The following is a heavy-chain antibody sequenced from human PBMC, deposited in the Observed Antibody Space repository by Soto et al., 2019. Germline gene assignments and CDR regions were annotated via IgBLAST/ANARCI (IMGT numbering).Heavy chain of an antibody. J-gene: IGHJ4*02. CDR2: ISSSSSYI. Sequence: EVQLVESGGGLVKPGGSLRLSCAASGFTFSSYSMNWVRQAPGKGLEWVSSISSSSSYIYYADSVKGRFTISRDNAKNSLYLQMNCLRAEDTAVYYCATTLYYYDTSGYRWGQGTLVTVSS. CDR3: ATTLYYYDTSGYR. D-gene: IGHD3-22*01. V-gene: IGHV3-21*01. CDR1: GFTFSSYS.